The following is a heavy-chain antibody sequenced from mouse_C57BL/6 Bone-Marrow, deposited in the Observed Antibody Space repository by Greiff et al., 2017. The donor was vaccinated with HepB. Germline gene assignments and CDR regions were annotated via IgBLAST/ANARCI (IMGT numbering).Heavy chain of an antibody. Sequence: QVQLQQSGPELVKPGASVKISCKASGYSFTSYYIHWVKQRPGQGLEWIGWIYPGSGNTKYNEKFKGKATLTADTSSSTAYMQLSSLTSEDSAVYYCARRGIYAMDYWGQGTSVTVSS. CDR1: GYSFTSYY. V-gene: IGHV1-66*01. CDR2: IYPGSGNT. CDR3: ARRGIYAMDY. J-gene: IGHJ4*01.